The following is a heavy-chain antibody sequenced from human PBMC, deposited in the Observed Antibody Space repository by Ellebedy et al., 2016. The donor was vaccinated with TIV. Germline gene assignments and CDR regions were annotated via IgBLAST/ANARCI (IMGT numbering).Heavy chain of an antibody. J-gene: IGHJ4*02. CDR1: GGSISSYY. D-gene: IGHD3-22*01. CDR2: IYYSGST. V-gene: IGHV4-59*08. CDR3: ARHKYYDSSGYSEPLDY. Sequence: SETLSLTXTVSGGSISSYYWSWIRQPPGKGLEWIGYIYYSGSTNYNPSLKSRVTISVDTSKNQFSLKLSSVTAADTAVYYCARHKYYDSSGYSEPLDYWGQGTLVTVSS.